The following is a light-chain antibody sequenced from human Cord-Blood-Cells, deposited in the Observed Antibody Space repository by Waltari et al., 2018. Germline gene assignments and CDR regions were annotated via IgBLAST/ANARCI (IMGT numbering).Light chain of an antibody. CDR3: QQYNNWPRT. V-gene: IGKV3-15*01. J-gene: IGKJ1*01. Sequence: EIVMTQSPATLSVSPGARATLSCRASQRVSSNLAWYQQKPGHAPRLLIYGASTRATGSPARFSGSVSGTEFTLTISSLQSEDFAVYYCQQYNNWPRTFGQGTKVEIK. CDR1: QRVSSN. CDR2: GAS.